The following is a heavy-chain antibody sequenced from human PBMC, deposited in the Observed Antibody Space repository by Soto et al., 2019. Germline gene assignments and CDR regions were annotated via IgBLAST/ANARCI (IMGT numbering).Heavy chain of an antibody. CDR1: GFRFPNYW. D-gene: IGHD3-10*01. CDR3: ARHNVYGSGSSSLPSYYYGMDV. CDR2: IYLSDSDT. Sequence: GESLKISCKTSGFRFPNYWIAWVLQMPGKGLEWMGIIYLSDSDTRYSPSFQGQVTISADKSISTAYLQWSSLKASDTAVYYCARHNVYGSGSSSLPSYYYGMDVWGQGTRVTVSS. V-gene: IGHV5-51*01. J-gene: IGHJ6*02.